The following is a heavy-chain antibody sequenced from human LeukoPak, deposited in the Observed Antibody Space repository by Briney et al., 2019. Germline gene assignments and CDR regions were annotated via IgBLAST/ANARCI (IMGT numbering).Heavy chain of an antibody. CDR3: ARLGSTTDI. CDR1: GCSISSYY. J-gene: IGHJ3*02. D-gene: IGHD2/OR15-2a*01. Sequence: SGTLSLSCTVSGCSISSYYMTWIRQPPGKGLEWIGYICYSGGSNYNPALKSRVTISVDTSKIHFSLKRSSVTAAYTAVYYCARLGSTTDIWGQGEMVTASS. V-gene: IGHV4-59*08. CDR2: ICYSGGS.